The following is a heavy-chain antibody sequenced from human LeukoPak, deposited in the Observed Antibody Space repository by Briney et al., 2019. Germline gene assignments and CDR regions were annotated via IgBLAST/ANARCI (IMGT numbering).Heavy chain of an antibody. J-gene: IGHJ3*02. CDR2: ISAYNGNT. D-gene: IGHD3-22*01. CDR3: ARAGGSGYYDSSGFYPHAFDI. V-gene: IGHV1-18*01. Sequence: GASLKLSCTASGYTITSYGISWVRQAPGQGHEWMGCISAYNGNTNYAHKLQGRVTMTTDTSTSTAYMELRSLRSDDTAVYYCARAGGSGYYDSSGFYPHAFDIWGQGTMVTVSS. CDR1: GYTITSYG.